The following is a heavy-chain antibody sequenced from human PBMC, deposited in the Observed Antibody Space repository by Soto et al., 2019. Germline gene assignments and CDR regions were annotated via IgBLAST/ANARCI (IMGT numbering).Heavy chain of an antibody. D-gene: IGHD3-22*01. CDR2: IYYSGST. CDR1: GGSVSGGSYY. Sequence: SETLSLTCTVSGGSVSGGSYYWSWIRLPPGKGLEWIGYIYYSGSTHYSPSLKSRVTISVDTPKNQFSLKLSSVTAADTAVYYCARDGYYYDSSGYNGHLALDYWGQGTLVTVSS. V-gene: IGHV4-30-4*08. J-gene: IGHJ4*02. CDR3: ARDGYYYDSSGYNGHLALDY.